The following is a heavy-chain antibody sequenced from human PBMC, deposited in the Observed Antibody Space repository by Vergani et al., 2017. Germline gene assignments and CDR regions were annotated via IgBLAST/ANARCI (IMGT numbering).Heavy chain of an antibody. CDR3: ARDLGQWPYYFDY. V-gene: IGHV4-34*01. CDR1: GGSFSGYY. J-gene: IGHJ4*02. Sequence: QVQLQQWGAGLLKPSETLSLTCAVYGGSFSGYYWSWIRQPPGKGLEWIGEINHSRSTNYNPSLKSRVTITVDTSKNQFSLKLSTVTAADTAVYYCARDLGQWPYYFDYWGQGTLVTVSS. CDR2: INHSRST. D-gene: IGHD6-19*01.